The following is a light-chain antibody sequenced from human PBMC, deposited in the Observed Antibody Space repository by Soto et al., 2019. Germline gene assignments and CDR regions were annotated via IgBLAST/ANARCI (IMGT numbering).Light chain of an antibody. CDR3: QQYNSYSWM. J-gene: IGKJ1*01. Sequence: DFQLTQSHSTLSASVGGRVTITCRAIQSISSWLAWYQQKPGKAPKLLIYDASSLESRVPSRFSGSGSGTEFTLTISSLQPDDFATYYCQQYNSYSWMFGQGTKADIK. V-gene: IGKV1-5*01. CDR1: QSISSW. CDR2: DAS.